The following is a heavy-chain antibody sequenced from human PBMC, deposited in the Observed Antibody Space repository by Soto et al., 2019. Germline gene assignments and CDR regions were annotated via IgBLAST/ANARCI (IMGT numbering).Heavy chain of an antibody. CDR2: IYWDDDK. D-gene: IGHD3-10*01. Sequence: QITLKESGPTLVKPTQTLTLTCTFSGFSLTTRGVGVGWIRQPPGKALEWLALIYWDDDKRYSPSLKSRLTITTDTSKNQVVLTLTNMDPVDTATYYCAHVPGSGQLLYSYYYYMDVWGKGATVAVS. CDR1: GFSLTTRGVG. CDR3: AHVPGSGQLLYSYYYYMDV. J-gene: IGHJ6*03. V-gene: IGHV2-5*02.